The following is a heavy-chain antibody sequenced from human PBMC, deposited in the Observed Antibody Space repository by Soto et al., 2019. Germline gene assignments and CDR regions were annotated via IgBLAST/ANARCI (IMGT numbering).Heavy chain of an antibody. CDR2: ISGSGGST. CDR3: ASRTSGWYFDY. D-gene: IGHD6-19*01. Sequence: EVQLLESGGSLVQPGGSLRLSCTASGFTFSSYAMNWVRQAPGKWLEWVSVISGSGGSTYFADSVKGRFTISRDNSKNTLYLQMNSLRAEDTAVYYCASRTSGWYFDYWGQGTLVTVSS. CDR1: GFTFSSYA. V-gene: IGHV3-23*01. J-gene: IGHJ4*02.